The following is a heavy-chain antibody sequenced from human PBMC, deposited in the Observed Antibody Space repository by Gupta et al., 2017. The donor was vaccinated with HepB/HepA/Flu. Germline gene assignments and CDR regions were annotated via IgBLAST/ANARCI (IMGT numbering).Heavy chain of an antibody. CDR3: ARSDLANSDDLGFFDY. Sequence: QVRLVESGGGVVQPGGSLRLSCAASGFVFSDHAMHWFRQAPGKGLEWVAIISSGGNNTHFGDSMRGRFSLSRDNSRNTVDMEMNSLRPEDTAVYYCARSDLANSDDLGFFDYWGLGALVTVAS. V-gene: IGHV3-30-3*01. J-gene: IGHJ4*02. CDR2: ISSGGNNT. CDR1: GFVFSDHA. D-gene: IGHD2-21*02.